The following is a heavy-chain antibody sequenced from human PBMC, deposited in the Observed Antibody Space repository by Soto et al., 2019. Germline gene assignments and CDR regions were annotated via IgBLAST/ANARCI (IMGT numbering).Heavy chain of an antibody. Sequence: GGSLRLSCAASGFTFSSYAMSWVRQAPGKGLEWVSAISGSGGSTYYADSVKGRFTISRDNSKNTRYLQMNSLRAEDTAVYYCANYCSGGSCYPSPTYFDYWGQGTLVTVSS. J-gene: IGHJ4*02. CDR2: ISGSGGST. V-gene: IGHV3-23*01. CDR1: GFTFSSYA. CDR3: ANYCSGGSCYPSPTYFDY. D-gene: IGHD2-15*01.